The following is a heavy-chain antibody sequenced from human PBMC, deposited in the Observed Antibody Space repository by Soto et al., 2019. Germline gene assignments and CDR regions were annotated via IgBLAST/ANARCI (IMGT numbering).Heavy chain of an antibody. CDR2: IYPGDSDT. CDR3: ATPSPDSADSMAV. CDR1: GYNFATYW. V-gene: IGHV5-51*01. Sequence: PGESLKISCKGSGYNFATYWIGWVRQMPEKGLEWMGIIYPGDSDTRYSPSFQGQVTISADKSISTAYLQWSSLKASDTAIYYCATPSPDSADSMAVWGQGTTVTVSS. D-gene: IGHD6-25*01. J-gene: IGHJ6*02.